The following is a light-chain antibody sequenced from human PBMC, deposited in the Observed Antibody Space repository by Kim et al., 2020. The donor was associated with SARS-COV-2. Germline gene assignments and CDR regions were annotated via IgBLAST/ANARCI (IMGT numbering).Light chain of an antibody. CDR2: DAS. V-gene: IGKV3-11*01. CDR1: QSVSSC. CDR3: QQRSNWPPLT. Sequence: FPGERATLPCRASQSVSSCLVWYQQKPGQSPRLLIYDASSRATGIPARFSGSGSGTDFTLTISSLEPEDFAVYYCQQRSNWPPLTFGGGTKVDIK. J-gene: IGKJ4*01.